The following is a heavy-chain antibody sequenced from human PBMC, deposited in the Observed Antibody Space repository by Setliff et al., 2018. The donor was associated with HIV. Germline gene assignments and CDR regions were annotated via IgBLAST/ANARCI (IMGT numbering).Heavy chain of an antibody. V-gene: IGHV3-15*01. D-gene: IGHD3-10*01. CDR3: TTAVAQNWYGSGNENY. CDR1: GFTFGSYP. J-gene: IGHJ4*02. Sequence: PGGSLRLSCAASGFTFGSYPMHWVRQAPGKGLEWVGRIKSKTDGETEDYAAPVKGRFTISRDDSRSTLYLQMNSLITEDTALYYCTTAVAQNWYGSGNENYWGQGTLVTVSS. CDR2: IKSKTDGETE.